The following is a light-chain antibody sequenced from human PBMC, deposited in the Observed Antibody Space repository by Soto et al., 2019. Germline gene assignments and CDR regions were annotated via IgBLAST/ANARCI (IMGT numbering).Light chain of an antibody. V-gene: IGLV2-14*01. CDR3: SSYTSSSTVV. Sequence: QSVLTQPASVSGSPGQSITISSPGPTGAVGGYNYVSWYQQHPGKAPKLMIYEVSNRPSGVSNRFSGSKSGNTASLTISGLQAEDEADYYCSSYTSSSTVVFGGGTKLTVL. CDR1: TGAVGGYNY. CDR2: EVS. J-gene: IGLJ2*01.